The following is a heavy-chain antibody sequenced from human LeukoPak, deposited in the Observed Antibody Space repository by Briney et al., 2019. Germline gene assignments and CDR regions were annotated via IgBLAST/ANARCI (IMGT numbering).Heavy chain of an antibody. CDR3: ARGGSWDTAMVIYYYYGMDV. CDR2: ISAYNGNT. V-gene: IGHV1-18*01. D-gene: IGHD5-18*01. CDR1: GYTFTSYG. J-gene: IGHJ6*02. Sequence: EASVTVSCKASGYTFTSYGISWVRQAPGQGLEWMGWISAYNGNTNYAQKLQGRVTITTDTSTSTAYMELRSLRSDDTAVYYCARGGSWDTAMVIYYYYGMDVWGQGTTVTVSS.